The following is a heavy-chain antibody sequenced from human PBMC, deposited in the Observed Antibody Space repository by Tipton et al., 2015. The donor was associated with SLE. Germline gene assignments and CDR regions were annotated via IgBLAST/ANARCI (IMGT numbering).Heavy chain of an antibody. V-gene: IGHV3-21*01. CDR1: GFTFRNYS. CDR3: AKVDRTNMVTSFDY. D-gene: IGHD5-18*01. Sequence: SLRLSCAASGFTFRNYSMNWVRQAPGKGLEWVSCIGSGGSYIYYADSVKGRFTISRDNAKNSLYLQLNSLRAEDTAVYYCAKVDRTNMVTSFDYWGQGTLVTVSS. CDR2: IGSGGSYI. J-gene: IGHJ4*02.